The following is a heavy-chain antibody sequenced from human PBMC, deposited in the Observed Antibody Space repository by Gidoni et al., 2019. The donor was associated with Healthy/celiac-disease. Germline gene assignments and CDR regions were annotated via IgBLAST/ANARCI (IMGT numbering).Heavy chain of an antibody. CDR1: GGSISSYY. Sequence: QVQLQESGPGLVKPSETLSLTCTVSGGSISSYYWSWIRQPPGKGLEWIGYIYYSGSTNYNPSLKSRVTISVDTSKNQFSLKLSSVTAADTAVYYCASAPIITPYYFDYWGQGTLVTVSS. CDR2: IYYSGST. CDR3: ASAPIITPYYFDY. J-gene: IGHJ4*02. V-gene: IGHV4-59*01.